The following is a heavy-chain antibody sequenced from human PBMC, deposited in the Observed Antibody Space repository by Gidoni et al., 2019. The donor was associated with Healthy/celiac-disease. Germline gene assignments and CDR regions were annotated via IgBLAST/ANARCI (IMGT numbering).Heavy chain of an antibody. V-gene: IGHV1-69*06. D-gene: IGHD3-22*01. Sequence: QVQLVQSGAEVKKHGSSVKVSCKASGGTFSSYAISWVRQAPGQGLEWMGGIIPSFGTANYAQEFQGRVTITADKSTITAYMELSSLRSEYTAVYYCATPKAPSSGYYYYYYGMDVWGQGTTVTVSS. CDR3: ATPKAPSSGYYYYYYGMDV. J-gene: IGHJ6*02. CDR1: GGTFSSYA. CDR2: IIPSFGTA.